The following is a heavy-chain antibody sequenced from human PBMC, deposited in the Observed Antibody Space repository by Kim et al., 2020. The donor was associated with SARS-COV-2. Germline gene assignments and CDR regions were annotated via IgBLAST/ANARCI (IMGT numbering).Heavy chain of an antibody. J-gene: IGHJ3*02. Sequence: GGSLRLSCAASGFTFSSYWMTWVRQAPGKGLEWVANIKQDGNQKYYVDSVKGRFTIARDNAKNSLYLQMNSLRAEDTAVYYCARDGDLYSSGKDAFDIWG. V-gene: IGHV3-7*01. D-gene: IGHD6-19*01. CDR3: ARDGDLYSSGKDAFDI. CDR1: GFTFSSYW. CDR2: IKQDGNQK.